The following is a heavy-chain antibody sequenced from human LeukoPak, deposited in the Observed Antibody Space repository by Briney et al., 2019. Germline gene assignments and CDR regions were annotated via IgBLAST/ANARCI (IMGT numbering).Heavy chain of an antibody. CDR1: GFTFSSYA. CDR2: ISGSGGST. CDR3: ASDFWSGYAH. D-gene: IGHD3-3*01. Sequence: GGSLRLSCAASGFTFSSYAMSWVLQAPGKGLEWVSAISGSGGSTYYADSVKGRFTISRDNAKNSLYLQMNSLRAEDTAVYYCASDFWSGYAHWGQGTLVTVSS. V-gene: IGHV3-23*01. J-gene: IGHJ4*02.